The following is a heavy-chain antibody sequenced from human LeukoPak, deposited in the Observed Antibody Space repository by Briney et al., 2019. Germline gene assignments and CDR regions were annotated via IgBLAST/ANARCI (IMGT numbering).Heavy chain of an antibody. D-gene: IGHD6-13*01. CDR3: ARDLSSSWYSAAVY. Sequence: SVKVSCKASGYTFTSYGISWVRQAPGQGLEWMGGIIPIFGTANYAQKFQGRVTITADESTSTAYMELSSLRSEDTAVYYCARDLSSSWYSAAVYWGQGTLATVSS. CDR2: IIPIFGTA. V-gene: IGHV1-69*13. CDR1: GYTFTSYG. J-gene: IGHJ4*02.